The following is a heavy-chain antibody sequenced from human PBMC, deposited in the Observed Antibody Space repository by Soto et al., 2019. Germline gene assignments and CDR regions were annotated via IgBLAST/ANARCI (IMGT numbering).Heavy chain of an antibody. D-gene: IGHD3-16*01. CDR3: ARGYGTTYAFGY. J-gene: IGHJ4*02. CDR2: IYSGGAT. Sequence: GGSLRLSCAASGFSVSTNYLTWVRQAPGKGLEWVSLIYSGGATYDAASVRGRFTISRDNSKNTVYLQMNNLRADDTAVYYCARGYGTTYAFGYWGQGTLVTV. V-gene: IGHV3-53*01. CDR1: GFSVSTNY.